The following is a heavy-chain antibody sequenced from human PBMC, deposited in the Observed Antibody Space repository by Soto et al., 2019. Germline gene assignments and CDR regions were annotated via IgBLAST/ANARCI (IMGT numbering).Heavy chain of an antibody. J-gene: IGHJ4*02. CDR1: GGSFSGYF. V-gene: IGHV4-34*02. CDR3: EGGDF. Sequence: HLQQWGPGSLKPSETLSLTCVVSGGSFSGYFWSWFRHSPQKGPEWIGEIEENGKTYYNPTLKRRLTMSVDTSRHEFSLRLTSVTAADTAVYFCEGGDFWGQGTHVTVSS. CDR2: IEENGKT.